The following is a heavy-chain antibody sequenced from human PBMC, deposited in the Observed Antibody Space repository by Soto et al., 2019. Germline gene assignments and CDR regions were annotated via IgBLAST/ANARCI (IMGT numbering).Heavy chain of an antibody. J-gene: IGHJ4*02. CDR2: ISGRGGST. CDR3: AYSSSPFDY. D-gene: IGHD6-13*01. CDR1: GFTFSSYA. Sequence: EVQLLESGGGLVQPGGSLRLSCAASGFTFSSYAMSWVRPAPGKGLDWVSAISGRGGSTDYADSVKARFTISRDKSKNTLYLQMNSLRAEDTAVYYCAYSSSPFDYWGQGTLVTVSS. V-gene: IGHV3-23*01.